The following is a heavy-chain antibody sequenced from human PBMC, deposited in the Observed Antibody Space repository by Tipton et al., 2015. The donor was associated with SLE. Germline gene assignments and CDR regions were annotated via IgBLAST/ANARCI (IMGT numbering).Heavy chain of an antibody. Sequence: LRLSCSLTGGSISSADFYWGWIRQPPGKGLEWIGYIYYSGDTYYNPSLKSRVSISLDTSKNQFSLRLTSVTATDTAVYYCARAPDFGVVTGDAFDVWGQGTVVTVSS. CDR2: IYYSGDT. J-gene: IGHJ3*01. V-gene: IGHV4-30-4*08. CDR3: ARAPDFGVVTGDAFDV. CDR1: GGSISSADFY. D-gene: IGHD3-3*01.